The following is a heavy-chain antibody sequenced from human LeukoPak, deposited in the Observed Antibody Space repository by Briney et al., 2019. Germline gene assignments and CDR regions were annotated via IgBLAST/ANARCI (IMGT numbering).Heavy chain of an antibody. Sequence: GRSLRLSCAASGFTFSSYEMNWVRQAPGKGRGWVSYISSSGSTIYYADSVKGRYTIARDNAKNSLYLQMNGLRAEDMALYYCAKDIASDPNSGGAFDIWGQGTMVTVSS. J-gene: IGHJ3*02. CDR3: AKDIASDPNSGGAFDI. CDR1: GFTFSSYE. CDR2: ISSSGSTI. D-gene: IGHD2-15*01. V-gene: IGHV3-48*03.